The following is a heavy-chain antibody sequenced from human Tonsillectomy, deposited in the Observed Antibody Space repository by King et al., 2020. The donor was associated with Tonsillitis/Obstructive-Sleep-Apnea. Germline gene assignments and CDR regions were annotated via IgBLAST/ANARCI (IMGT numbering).Heavy chain of an antibody. J-gene: IGHJ6*03. D-gene: IGHD2-15*01. CDR2: INHSGST. Sequence: VQLQQWGAGLLKPSETLSLTCAVYGGSFTDYYWSWIRQPPGKGLEWIGEINHSGSTNYNPSLKSRVSITIDSSKNHFSLKLSSVAAADTAVYYCARVFCSGSTCYVRSYYYMDVWGKGTTVTVS. V-gene: IGHV4-34*01. CDR3: ARVFCSGSTCYVRSYYYMDV. CDR1: GGSFTDYY.